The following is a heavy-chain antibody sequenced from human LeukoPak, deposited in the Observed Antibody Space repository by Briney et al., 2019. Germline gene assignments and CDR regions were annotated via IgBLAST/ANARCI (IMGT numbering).Heavy chain of an antibody. CDR2: ISSSGSTI. D-gene: IGHD6-13*01. Sequence: GSLRLSCAASGFTFSSYEMNWVRQAPGKGLEWVSYISSSGSTIYYADSVKGRFTISRDNAKNSLYLQMNSLRAEDTAVYYCARDSTPPEAWYPSYYFDYWGQGTLVTVSS. CDR3: ARDSTPPEAWYPSYYFDY. J-gene: IGHJ4*02. V-gene: IGHV3-48*03. CDR1: GFTFSSYE.